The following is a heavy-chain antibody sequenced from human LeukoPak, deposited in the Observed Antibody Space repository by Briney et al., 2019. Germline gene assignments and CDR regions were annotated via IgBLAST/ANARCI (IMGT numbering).Heavy chain of an antibody. D-gene: IGHD1-1*01. CDR2: INHSGST. CDR1: CGAFTCFY. Sequence: SETPSPTRAFFCGAFTCFYWGWIRPPPREGAGGVGEINHSGSTNYNPSLKSRVTISVDTSKNQFSLKLSSVTAADTAVYYCARANLEYYYYGMDVWGQGTTVTVSS. CDR3: ARANLEYYYYGMDV. J-gene: IGHJ6*02. V-gene: IGHV4-34*01.